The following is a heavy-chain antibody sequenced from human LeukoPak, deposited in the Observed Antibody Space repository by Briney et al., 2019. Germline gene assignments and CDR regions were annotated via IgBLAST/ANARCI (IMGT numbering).Heavy chain of an antibody. CDR1: GYTFTSYY. Sequence: ASVKVSCKASGYTFTSYYMHWARQAPGQGLEWMGIINPSGGSTSYAQKFQGRITMTRDTSTSTVYMELSSLRSEDTAVYYCARELGSGYTRKKDYYFDYWGQGTLVTVSS. D-gene: IGHD3-22*01. CDR3: ARELGSGYTRKKDYYFDY. V-gene: IGHV1-46*01. J-gene: IGHJ4*02. CDR2: INPSGGST.